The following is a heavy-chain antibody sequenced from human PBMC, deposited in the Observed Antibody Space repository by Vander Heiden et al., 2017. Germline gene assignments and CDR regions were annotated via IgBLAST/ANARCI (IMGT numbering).Heavy chain of an antibody. Sequence: QVQLRQWGAGLLMPSATLSLTCTADGVSFSGYYWIWSRPPPPNRLESIGDSHEIGSTNYNPSLKRRVTRSGDTSKNQFSLRLTAVTAADTAVDDCARRGRLPVDYWGQGTLVTVSS. CDR3: ARRGRLPVDY. D-gene: IGHD6-25*01. V-gene: IGHV4-34*02. CDR2: SHEIGST. CDR1: GVSFSGYY. J-gene: IGHJ4*02.